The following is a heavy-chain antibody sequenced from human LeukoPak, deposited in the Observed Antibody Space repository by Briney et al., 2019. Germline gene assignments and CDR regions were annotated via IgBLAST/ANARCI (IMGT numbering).Heavy chain of an antibody. CDR2: IYYSGST. CDR3: ARQLGYCSSTSCYADKVDY. CDR1: GGSISSSSYY. V-gene: IGHV4-39*01. D-gene: IGHD2-2*01. Sequence: PSETLSLTCTVSGGSISSSSYYWGWIRQPPGKGLEWIGSIYYSGSTYYNPSLKSRVTISVDTSKNQFSLKLSSVTAADTCVDYCARQLGYCSSTSCYADKVDYWGQGTLVTVSS. J-gene: IGHJ4*02.